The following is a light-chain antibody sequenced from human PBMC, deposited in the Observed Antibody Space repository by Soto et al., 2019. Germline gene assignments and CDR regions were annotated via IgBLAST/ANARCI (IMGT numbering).Light chain of an antibody. Sequence: DIQMTQSPSSLPASVGDRVTITCRASQSISSYLNWYQQKPGKAPKLLIYTASSLHSEVPPRFSGSDSGTDFTLTISSLQPEDFATYYCQQTYSTPYTFGQGTKVDIK. CDR3: QQTYSTPYT. CDR1: QSISSY. J-gene: IGKJ2*01. V-gene: IGKV1-39*01. CDR2: TAS.